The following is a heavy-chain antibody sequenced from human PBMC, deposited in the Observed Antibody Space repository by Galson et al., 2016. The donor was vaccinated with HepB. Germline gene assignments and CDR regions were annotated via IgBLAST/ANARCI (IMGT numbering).Heavy chain of an antibody. V-gene: IGHV3-23*01. CDR2: ISGSGSIT. Sequence: SLRLSCAASGFTFSTYAMNWVRQAPGKGLEWVSIISGSGSITYDSDSVKGRFTISRDNSKNTLYLQMNNLRVEDTAVYFCARDVNGDLGDYWGQGTLVAVS. CDR1: GFTFSTYA. CDR3: ARDVNGDLGDY. D-gene: IGHD2-8*01. J-gene: IGHJ4*02.